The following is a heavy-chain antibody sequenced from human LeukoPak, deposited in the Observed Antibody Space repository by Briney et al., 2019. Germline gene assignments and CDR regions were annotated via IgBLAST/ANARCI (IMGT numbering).Heavy chain of an antibody. Sequence: PGGSLRLSCAASGFTFRSYWMHGVRQAPGKGLVRVSRINSDGSSISYADSVKGRFTISRDNDKNTLFLQMNSLRAEDTAVYYCERSMGSTSLWGQGTLVTVSS. CDR3: ERSMGSTSL. CDR1: GFTFRSYW. V-gene: IGHV3-74*01. D-gene: IGHD2-2*01. J-gene: IGHJ4*02. CDR2: INSDGSSI.